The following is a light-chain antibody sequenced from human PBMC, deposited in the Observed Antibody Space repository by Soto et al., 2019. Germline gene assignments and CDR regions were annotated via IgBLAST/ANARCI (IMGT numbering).Light chain of an antibody. CDR3: SSFVDGTSYV. CDR1: SSDVGFFNY. J-gene: IGLJ1*01. V-gene: IGLV2-8*01. Sequence: QSALTQPPSVSGSPVQSGTITCTGTSSDVGFFNYVSWYQHHPGKVPKFLIYEVNKRPSGVPDRFSGSKSGNTASLTVSGLQPEDEAEYFCSSFVDGTSYVFGTGTKVTVL. CDR2: EVN.